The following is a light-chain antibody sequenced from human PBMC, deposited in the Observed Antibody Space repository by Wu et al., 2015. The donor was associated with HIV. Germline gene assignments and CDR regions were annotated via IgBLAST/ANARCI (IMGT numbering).Light chain of an antibody. V-gene: IGKV3/OR2-268*02. CDR1: QSVSSSH. Sequence: EIVMTQSPATLSLSPGERATLSCRASQSVSSSHLSWYQQKPGQAPRLLIYGASTRATGIPARFSGSGSGTDFTLTISSMQSEDFAVYYCQQYGSSPWTFGQGTKVEIK. J-gene: IGKJ1*01. CDR2: GAS. CDR3: QQYGSSPWT.